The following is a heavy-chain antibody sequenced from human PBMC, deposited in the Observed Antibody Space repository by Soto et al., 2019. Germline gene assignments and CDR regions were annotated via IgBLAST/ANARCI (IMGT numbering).Heavy chain of an antibody. J-gene: IGHJ4*01. Sequence: EGSLRLSCAASGFTFSDYYMSWIRQAPGKGLEWVSYISISGSTIYYADSVKGRFTISRDNAKNSLYLQMNSLRAEDTAVYYCAKDRRITMVRGVLRAFDSWGQGNLVTVSS. CDR3: AKDRRITMVRGVLRAFDS. D-gene: IGHD3-10*01. CDR2: ISISGSTI. V-gene: IGHV3-11*01. CDR1: GFTFSDYY.